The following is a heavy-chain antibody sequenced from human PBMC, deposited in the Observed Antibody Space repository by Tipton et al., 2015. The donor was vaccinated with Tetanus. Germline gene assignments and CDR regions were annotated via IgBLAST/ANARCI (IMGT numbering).Heavy chain of an antibody. CDR2: IWPGDSSA. CDR1: GYSFTSYW. Sequence: QLVQSGAEVKKPGESLKISCKGSGYSFTSYWIGWVRQMPGRGLEWLGIIWPGDSSARYSPSFQGHVTISVDKSATTTYLHWNTLKASDTATYYCARHWSKAFASSFDPGGQGTLVIVSS. D-gene: IGHD6-13*01. J-gene: IGHJ5*02. CDR3: ARHWSKAFASSFDP. V-gene: IGHV5-51*01.